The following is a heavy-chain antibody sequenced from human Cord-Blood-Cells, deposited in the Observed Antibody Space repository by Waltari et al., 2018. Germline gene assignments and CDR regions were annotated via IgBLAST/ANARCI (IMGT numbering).Heavy chain of an antibody. D-gene: IGHD4-17*01. CDR1: GGTFRSSA. CDR2: IIPIFGTA. CDR3: ARDAGGTTVVRGYYYMDV. V-gene: IGHV1-69*01. Sequence: QVPLVQSGAEVKKPGPSVTVSCKASGGTFRSSAISWVRQAPGQGLEWMGGIIPIFGTANYAQKFQGRVTITADESTSTAYMELSSLRSEDTAVYYCARDAGGTTVVRGYYYMDVWGKGTTVTVSS. J-gene: IGHJ6*03.